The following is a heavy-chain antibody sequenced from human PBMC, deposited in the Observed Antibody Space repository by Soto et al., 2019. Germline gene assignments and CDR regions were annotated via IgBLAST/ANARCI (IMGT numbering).Heavy chain of an antibody. CDR1: GFTFINYA. CDR3: AKVILVKPPGTRTFDI. CDR2: IGGGDGST. Sequence: EVQLLESGGGLVQPGGSLRLSCAASGFTFINYAMSWVRQAPGKGLEWVSTIGGGDGSTYYADSVKGRFTISRDNSNSALYLQMNSLRVGDTAIYYFAKVILVKPPGTRTFDIWGQGTMVIVSA. J-gene: IGHJ3*02. V-gene: IGHV3-23*01. D-gene: IGHD6-13*01.